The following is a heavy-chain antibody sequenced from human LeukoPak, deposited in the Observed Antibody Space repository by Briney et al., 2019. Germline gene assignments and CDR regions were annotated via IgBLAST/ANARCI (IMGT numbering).Heavy chain of an antibody. Sequence: PGRSLRLSCAASGLTFSSYAMHWVRQAPGKGLEWVAVISYDGSNKYYADSVKGRFTISRDNSKNTLYLQMNSLRAEDTAVYYCARDSMDFWSGYYYYYYYGMDVWGQGTTVTVSS. J-gene: IGHJ6*02. V-gene: IGHV3-30-3*01. D-gene: IGHD3-3*01. CDR3: ARDSMDFWSGYYYYYYYGMDV. CDR2: ISYDGSNK. CDR1: GLTFSSYA.